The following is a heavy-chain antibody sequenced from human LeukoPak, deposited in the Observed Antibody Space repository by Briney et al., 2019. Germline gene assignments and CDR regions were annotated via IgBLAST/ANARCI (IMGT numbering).Heavy chain of an antibody. Sequence: PGGSLRLSCAASGFTFSSYGMHWVRQAPGKGLEWVAFIRYDGSNKYYADSVKGRFTISRDNSKNTLYLQMNSLRAEDTAVYYCATGTGTPDAFDIWGQGTMVTVSS. CDR2: IRYDGSNK. CDR1: GFTFSSYG. CDR3: ATGTGTPDAFDI. D-gene: IGHD1-7*01. J-gene: IGHJ3*02. V-gene: IGHV3-30*02.